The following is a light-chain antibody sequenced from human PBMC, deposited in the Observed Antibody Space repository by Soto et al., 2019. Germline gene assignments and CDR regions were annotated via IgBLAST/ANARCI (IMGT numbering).Light chain of an antibody. Sequence: DIQMTQSPSSLFASVGDRVTITCRASEYISNNLCWYQQKPGKAPKLLIYAASTLQSGVPSRFSGGGSGTDFTLTIISLQPEDFPTEQFQQNYTSFTFGGGTKVEV. CDR2: AAS. V-gene: IGKV1-39*01. J-gene: IGKJ4*01. CDR3: QQNYTSFT. CDR1: EYISNN.